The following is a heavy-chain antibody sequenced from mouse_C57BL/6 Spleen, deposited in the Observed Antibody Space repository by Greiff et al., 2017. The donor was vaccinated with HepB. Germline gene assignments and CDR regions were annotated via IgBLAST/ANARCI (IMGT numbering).Heavy chain of an antibody. D-gene: IGHD1-2*01. Sequence: VQLQQSGPGLVQPSQSLSITCTVSGFSLTSYGVHWVRQSPGKGLEWLGVIWRGGSTDYNAAFMSRLSISKDNAKSQVFFKMNSLQADDTAIYCCGKWDYYGHYFDYWGQGTTLTVSS. J-gene: IGHJ2*01. CDR2: IWRGGST. V-gene: IGHV2-5*01. CDR3: GKWDYYGHYFDY. CDR1: GFSLTSYG.